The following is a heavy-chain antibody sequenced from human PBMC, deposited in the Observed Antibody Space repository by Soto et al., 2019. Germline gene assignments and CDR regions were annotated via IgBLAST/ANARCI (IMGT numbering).Heavy chain of an antibody. Sequence: QVQLVQSGAEVKKPGASVKVSCKASGYTFTSYGISWVRQAPGQGLEWMGWISAYNGNTNYAQKLQGRVTMTTDTPTRTAYMELRSLRSDDKAVYDCARAIAYCGGDCYSVAGYWGQGTLVTVSS. V-gene: IGHV1-18*01. CDR1: GYTFTSYG. D-gene: IGHD2-21*02. J-gene: IGHJ4*02. CDR2: ISAYNGNT. CDR3: ARAIAYCGGDCYSVAGY.